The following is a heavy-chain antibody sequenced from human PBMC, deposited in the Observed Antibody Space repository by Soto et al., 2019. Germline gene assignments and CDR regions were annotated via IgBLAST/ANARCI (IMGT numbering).Heavy chain of an antibody. CDR2: ISYDGSNK. D-gene: IGHD3-22*01. Sequence: ESGGGVVQPGRSLRLSCAASGFTFSSYAMHWVRQAPGKGLEWVAVISYDGSNKYYADSVKGRFTISRDNSKNTLYLQMNSLRAEDTAVYYCARAGGYYDSSGTGYWGQGTLVTVSS. J-gene: IGHJ4*02. CDR1: GFTFSSYA. CDR3: ARAGGYYDSSGTGY. V-gene: IGHV3-30-3*01.